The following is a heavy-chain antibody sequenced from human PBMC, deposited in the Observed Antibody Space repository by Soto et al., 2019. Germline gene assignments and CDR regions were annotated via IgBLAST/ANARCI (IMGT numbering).Heavy chain of an antibody. D-gene: IGHD3-22*01. CDR2: IYYSGST. V-gene: IGHV4-59*01. CDR3: ARAGYYDSSGYYPVLDY. J-gene: IGHJ4*02. CDR1: GGSISSYY. Sequence: PCETLSLTCTVSGGSISSYYWSWIRQPPGKGLEWIGYIYYSGSTNYNPALKSRVTISVDTSKNQFSLKLSSVTAADTAVYYCARAGYYDSSGYYPVLDYWGQGTLVTVFS.